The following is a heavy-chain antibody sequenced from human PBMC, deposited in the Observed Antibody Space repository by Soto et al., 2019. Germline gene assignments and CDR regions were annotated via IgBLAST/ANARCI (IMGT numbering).Heavy chain of an antibody. J-gene: IGHJ6*02. D-gene: IGHD3-10*01. CDR2: IIPMFGTS. CDR3: AGGVRTGNYGMDV. Sequence: QLQLVQSGAEVKKPGSSVKVSCKASGGTFTNYAISWVRQAPGQGLEWMGAIIPMFGTSSYAQKSQGTVTITSDDSTSTAYMALRRLTSEDSAVYYCAGGVRTGNYGMDVWGPGNRVTVSS. V-gene: IGHV1-69*01. CDR1: GGTFTNYA.